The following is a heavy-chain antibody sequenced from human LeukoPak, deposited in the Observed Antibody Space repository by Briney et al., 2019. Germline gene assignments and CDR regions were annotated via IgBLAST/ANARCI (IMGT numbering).Heavy chain of an antibody. J-gene: IGHJ4*02. CDR2: IYYSGST. Sequence: SETLSLTCTVSGGSISTYYWSWIRQPPGKGLEWIGYIYYSGSTNYNPSLKSRVTISVDTSKNQFSLKLSSVTAADTAVYYCARHDAGIAARPFDNWGQGTLVTVSS. CDR1: GGSISTYY. CDR3: ARHDAGIAARPFDN. V-gene: IGHV4-59*08. D-gene: IGHD6-6*01.